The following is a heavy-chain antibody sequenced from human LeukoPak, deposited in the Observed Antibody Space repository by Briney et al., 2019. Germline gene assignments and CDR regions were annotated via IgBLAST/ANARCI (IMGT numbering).Heavy chain of an antibody. CDR1: GGTFSSYA. V-gene: IGHV1-69*06. J-gene: IGHJ6*03. CDR3: ARGRDSYAGYYYYNIDV. D-gene: IGHD2-2*01. CDR2: IIPMFDTT. Sequence: GASVKVSCKASGGTFSSYAISWVRQAPGQGLEWMGGIIPMFDTTNYAQKFQGGVTITADRSTSTAYMELSSLRSEDTAVYYCARGRDSYAGYYYYNIDVWGKGTTVTVSS.